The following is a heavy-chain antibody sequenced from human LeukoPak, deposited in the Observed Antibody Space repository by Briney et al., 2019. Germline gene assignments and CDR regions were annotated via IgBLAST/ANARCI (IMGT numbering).Heavy chain of an antibody. V-gene: IGHV5-51*01. D-gene: IGHD6-6*01. Sequence: GESLKISCQGSGYSFTSYWIGWVRQMPGKGLEWMGIIYPGDSDTRYSPSFQGQVTISADKSISTAYLQWSSLKASDTAMYYCARQAGAARVPGYQPHDAFDIWGQGTMVTVSS. CDR3: ARQAGAARVPGYQPHDAFDI. CDR2: IYPGDSDT. CDR1: GYSFTSYW. J-gene: IGHJ3*02.